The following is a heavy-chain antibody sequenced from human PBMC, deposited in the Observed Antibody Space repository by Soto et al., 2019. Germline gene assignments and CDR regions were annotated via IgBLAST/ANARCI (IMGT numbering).Heavy chain of an antibody. Sequence: QVQLVESGGGVVQPGTSLRLSCVGSGFTFRSYVIHWVRQAPGKGLEWVALTSYDGSNNFYGDSVKGRFTISRDNSRNTVELQLDSLRLEDTSLDYCARWGTTWGLDVWGQGTLVSVSS. CDR3: ARWGTTWGLDV. D-gene: IGHD2-21*01. J-gene: IGHJ4*02. CDR2: TSYDGSNN. V-gene: IGHV3-33*05. CDR1: GFTFRSYV.